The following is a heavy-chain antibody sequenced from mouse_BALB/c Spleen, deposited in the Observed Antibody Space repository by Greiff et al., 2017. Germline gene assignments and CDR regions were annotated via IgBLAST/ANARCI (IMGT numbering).Heavy chain of an antibody. V-gene: IGHV5-12-1*01. CDR3: ARHFDYGNYFDY. J-gene: IGHJ2*01. D-gene: IGHD2-4*01. Sequence: DVMLVESGGGLVKPGGSLKLSCAASGFAFSSYDMSWVRQTPEKRLEWVAYISSGGGSTYYPDTVKGRFTISRDNAKNTLYLQMSSLKSEDTAMYYCARHFDYGNYFDYWGQGTTLTVSS. CDR2: ISSGGGST. CDR1: GFAFSSYD.